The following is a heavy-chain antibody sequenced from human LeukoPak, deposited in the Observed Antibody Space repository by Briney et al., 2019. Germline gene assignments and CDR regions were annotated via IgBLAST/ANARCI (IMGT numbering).Heavy chain of an antibody. CDR2: ISYDGSNK. CDR3: AKVFSDSRQYFDY. D-gene: IGHD3-22*01. Sequence: PGGSLRLSCAASGFTFSSYAMHWVRQAPGKGLEWVAVISYDGSNKYYADSVKGRFTISRDNSKNTLYLQMNSLRAEDTAVYYCAKVFSDSRQYFDYWGQGTLVTVSS. J-gene: IGHJ4*02. CDR1: GFTFSSYA. V-gene: IGHV3-30-3*01.